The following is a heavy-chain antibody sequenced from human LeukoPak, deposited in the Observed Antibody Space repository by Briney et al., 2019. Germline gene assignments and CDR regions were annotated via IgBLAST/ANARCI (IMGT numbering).Heavy chain of an antibody. CDR3: ARDYGDYAFDY. CDR2: IYHSGRT. CDR1: GYSISSGYY. J-gene: IGHJ4*02. Sequence: LETLSLTCTVSGYSISSGYYWGWIRQPPGKGLEWIGSIYHSGRTFYNPSLKSRVTISVDTSKNQFSLKLTSVTAADTAVYYCARDYGDYAFDYWGQGTLVTVSS. V-gene: IGHV4-38-2*02. D-gene: IGHD4-17*01.